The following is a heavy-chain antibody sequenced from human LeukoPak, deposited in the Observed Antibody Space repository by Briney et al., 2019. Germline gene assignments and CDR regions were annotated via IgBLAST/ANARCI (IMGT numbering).Heavy chain of an antibody. J-gene: IGHJ4*02. CDR1: GGSISSGGYY. Sequence: PSEPLSLTCTVSGGSISSGGYYWSWIRQHPGKGLEWIGYIYYSGTIYYNPSLKSRVTISVDTSKNQFSLTLSSVTAADTAVYYCARDGTFSSSWSTGIDYWGQGTLVIVSS. CDR3: ARDGTFSSSWSTGIDY. D-gene: IGHD6-13*01. CDR2: IYYSGTI. V-gene: IGHV4-31*03.